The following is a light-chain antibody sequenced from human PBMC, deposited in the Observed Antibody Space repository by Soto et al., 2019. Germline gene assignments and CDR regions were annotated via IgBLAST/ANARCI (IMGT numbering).Light chain of an antibody. V-gene: IGKV3-20*01. CDR2: GAS. CDR3: QQYGSSLGT. Sequence: EIVLTQSPGTLSLSPGERATLSCRASQSVSSSYLAWYQQKPGQAPRLLIYGASSRATAIPDRCSGSGSGTDFTLTISKLEPEDFALYYCQQYGSSLGTFGQGTKLEIK. CDR1: QSVSSSY. J-gene: IGKJ2*01.